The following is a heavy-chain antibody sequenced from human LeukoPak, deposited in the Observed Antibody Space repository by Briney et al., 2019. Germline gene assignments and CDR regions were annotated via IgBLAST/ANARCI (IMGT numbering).Heavy chain of an antibody. CDR1: GGSISSYY. D-gene: IGHD2-15*01. CDR2: IYTSGSI. J-gene: IGHJ6*02. V-gene: IGHV4-4*07. Sequence: SETLSLTCTVSGGSISSYYWSWIRQPAGKGLEWIGRIYTSGSINYNPSLKSRVTMSVDTSKNQFSLKLSSVTAADTAVYYCARGPVVVAATPYYYYGMDVWGQGTTVTVSS. CDR3: ARGPVVVAATPYYYYGMDV.